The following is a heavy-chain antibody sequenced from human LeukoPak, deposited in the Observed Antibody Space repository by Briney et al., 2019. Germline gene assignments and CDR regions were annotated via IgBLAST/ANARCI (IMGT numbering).Heavy chain of an antibody. Sequence: PSETLSLTCAIYDGSFSGFYWNWIRQPPGKGLEWIGEINHSGSTNYNPSLKSRVTISVDTSKNQFSLKLSSVTAADTAVYYCARQRLRLRLDAFDYWGQGTLVTVSS. D-gene: IGHD5-12*01. CDR2: INHSGST. CDR3: ARQRLRLRLDAFDY. V-gene: IGHV4-34*01. J-gene: IGHJ4*02. CDR1: DGSFSGFY.